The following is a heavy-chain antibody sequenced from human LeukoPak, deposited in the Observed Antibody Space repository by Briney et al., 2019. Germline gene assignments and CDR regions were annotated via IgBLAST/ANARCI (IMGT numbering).Heavy chain of an antibody. CDR2: ISSSGSTI. V-gene: IGHV3-48*03. D-gene: IGHD1-26*01. CDR3: ANWGELLFDY. J-gene: IGHJ4*02. Sequence: GGSLRLSCAASGFTFSSYEMNWVRQAPGKGLEWVSYISSSGSTIYYADSVKGRFTISRDNAKNSLYLQMNSLRAEDTAVYYCANWGELLFDYWGQGTLVTVSS. CDR1: GFTFSSYE.